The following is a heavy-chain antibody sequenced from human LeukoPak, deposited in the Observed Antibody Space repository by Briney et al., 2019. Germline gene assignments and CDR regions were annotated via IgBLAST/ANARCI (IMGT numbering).Heavy chain of an antibody. CDR2: IYPGDSDT. V-gene: IGHV5-51*01. Sequence: GESLKVSCKGSGYSFTSYWIGWVRQMPGKGLEWMGIIYPGDSDTRYSPSFQGQVTISADKSISTAYLQWSSLKASDTAMYYCARQFNYYGSGSYPDHWGQGTLVTVSS. CDR1: GYSFTSYW. J-gene: IGHJ4*02. D-gene: IGHD3-10*01. CDR3: ARQFNYYGSGSYPDH.